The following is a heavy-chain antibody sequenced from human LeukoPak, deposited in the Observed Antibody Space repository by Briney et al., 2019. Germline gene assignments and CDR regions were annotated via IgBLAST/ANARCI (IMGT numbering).Heavy chain of an antibody. CDR3: ASGPYSSSSNRDPYYMDV. V-gene: IGHV3-7*01. CDR1: GFTFSSYW. Sequence: GGSLRLSCAASGFTFSSYWMSWVRQAPGKGLEWVANIKQDGSEKYYVDSVKGRFTISRDNAKNSLYLQMNSLRAEDTAVYYCASGPYSSSSNRDPYYMDVWGKGTTVTVSS. CDR2: IKQDGSEK. D-gene: IGHD6-6*01. J-gene: IGHJ6*03.